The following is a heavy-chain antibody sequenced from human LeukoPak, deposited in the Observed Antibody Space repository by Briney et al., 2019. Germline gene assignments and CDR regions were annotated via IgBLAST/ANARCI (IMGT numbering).Heavy chain of an antibody. J-gene: IGHJ4*02. CDR1: GFTFSSYG. D-gene: IGHD3-9*01. CDR2: ISGSGDST. Sequence: GGSLRLSCAASGFTFSSYGMSWVRQAPGKGLEWVSAISGSGDSTYYADSVKGRFTISRDNSKNTLYLQMNSLRAEDTAVYYCAKVRLRYFDWPYYFDYWGQGTLVTVSS. V-gene: IGHV3-23*01. CDR3: AKVRLRYFDWPYYFDY.